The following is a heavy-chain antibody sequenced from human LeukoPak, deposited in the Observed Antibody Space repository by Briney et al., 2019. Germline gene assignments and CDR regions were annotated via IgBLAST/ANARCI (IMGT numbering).Heavy chain of an antibody. Sequence: PGGSLRLSCAASGFTFSSYAMSWVRQAPGKGLEWVSAISGSGGSTYYADSVKGRFTISRDNSKNTLYLQMNSLRAEDTAVYYCAKGSKISGYKRTPVFNYFDYWGQGTLVTVSS. CDR1: GFTFSSYA. CDR3: AKGSKISGYKRTPVFNYFDY. D-gene: IGHD3-22*01. J-gene: IGHJ4*02. V-gene: IGHV3-23*01. CDR2: ISGSGGST.